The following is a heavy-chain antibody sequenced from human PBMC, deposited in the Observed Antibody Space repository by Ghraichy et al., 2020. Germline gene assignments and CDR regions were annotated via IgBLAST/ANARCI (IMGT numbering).Heavy chain of an antibody. D-gene: IGHD4-11*01. Sequence: GESLNISCVASNFTFSSYSMNWVRQAPGKGLEWVSAISNSGDRTFYTDSVKGRFTISRDNSKNTLYLQMNSLRAEDTAIYYCAKDSNVRGDDSCLFCGFDIWGPGKMVTVAS. CDR1: NFTFSSYS. CDR2: ISNSGDRT. CDR3: AKDSNVRGDDSCLFCGFDI. V-gene: IGHV3-23*01. J-gene: IGHJ3*02.